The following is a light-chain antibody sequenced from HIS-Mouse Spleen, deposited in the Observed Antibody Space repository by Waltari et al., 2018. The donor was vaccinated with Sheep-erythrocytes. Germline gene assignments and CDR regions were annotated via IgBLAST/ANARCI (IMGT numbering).Light chain of an antibody. Sequence: QSALTQPPSASGSPGQSVTISCTGTSSDVGGYNFLSWYQQHPGKAPKLMIDEGSKRPSEGPDRLSGSKSGNTASLTVSGLQAEDEADYYCSSYAGSNNYVFGTGTKVTVL. CDR1: SSDVGGYNF. CDR2: EGS. CDR3: SSYAGSNNYV. J-gene: IGLJ1*01. V-gene: IGLV2-8*01.